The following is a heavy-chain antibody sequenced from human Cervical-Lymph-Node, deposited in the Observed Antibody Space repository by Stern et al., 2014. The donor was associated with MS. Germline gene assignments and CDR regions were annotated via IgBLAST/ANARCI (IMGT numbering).Heavy chain of an antibody. CDR2: IWYDGSNK. J-gene: IGHJ4*02. Sequence: VQLVESGGGVVQPGRSLRLSCVASGFTFSSYGMHWVRQAPGKGLGWVAVIWYDGSNKYYADSVKGRFTISRDNSKNTLYLQMNSLRAEDTAVYYCAREDGDYGFDYWGQGTLVTVSS. D-gene: IGHD4-17*01. CDR3: AREDGDYGFDY. CDR1: GFTFSSYG. V-gene: IGHV3-33*01.